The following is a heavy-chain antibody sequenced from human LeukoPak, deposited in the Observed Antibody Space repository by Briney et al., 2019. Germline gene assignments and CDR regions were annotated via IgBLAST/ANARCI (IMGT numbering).Heavy chain of an antibody. Sequence: GGSLRLSCAASGFNLSRYWMTWVRQAPGKGLQSLANINKDGSEKYYLDSVKGRITISRDNMKNSVFLEINSLRAEDTGIYYCATDLNWVSHWGQGTLVIVSS. CDR2: INKDGSEK. D-gene: IGHD3-16*01. CDR3: ATDLNWVSH. CDR1: GFNLSRYW. V-gene: IGHV3-7*01. J-gene: IGHJ4*02.